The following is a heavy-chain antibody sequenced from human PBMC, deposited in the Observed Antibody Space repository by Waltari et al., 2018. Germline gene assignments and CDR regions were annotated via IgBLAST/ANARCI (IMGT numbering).Heavy chain of an antibody. D-gene: IGHD6-19*01. Sequence: QVQLVQSGTEVKKPGSSVKVSCKASEGTFDSYGISWLRQGPGQGLEWMGDIIPALDKVNYAQKFQGRVTITADESSTTAYMELISLTFQDTAIYYCAREGSGWYWFDPWGQGTPVTVSS. CDR1: EGTFDSYG. CDR3: AREGSGWYWFDP. J-gene: IGHJ5*02. V-gene: IGHV1-69*01. CDR2: IIPALDKV.